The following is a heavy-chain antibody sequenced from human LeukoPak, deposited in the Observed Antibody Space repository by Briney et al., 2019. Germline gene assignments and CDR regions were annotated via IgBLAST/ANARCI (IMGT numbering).Heavy chain of an antibody. Sequence: GGSLRLSCAASGFTFSDYYMNWVRQAPGKGLEWVSYISSGDSTKYYADSVKGRFTISRDNAKNSLYLQMNSLRAEDTAVYYCGRGAPWDYYYYGRDVGGKGTTVTVPS. J-gene: IGHJ6*04. CDR3: GRGAPWDYYYYGRDV. D-gene: IGHD3-16*01. CDR2: ISSGDSTK. V-gene: IGHV3-11*01. CDR1: GFTFSDYY.